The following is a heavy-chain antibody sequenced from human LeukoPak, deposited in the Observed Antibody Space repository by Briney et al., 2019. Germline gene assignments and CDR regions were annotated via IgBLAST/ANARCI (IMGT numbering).Heavy chain of an antibody. CDR2: ISGSGGST. CDR1: GFTFSSYA. CDR3: AKVPAYSGSYPFDY. J-gene: IGHJ4*02. D-gene: IGHD1-26*01. V-gene: IGHV3-23*01. Sequence: GGSLRLSCAASGFTFSSYAMSWVRQAPGKGLEWVSTISGSGGSTYYADSVKGRFTISRDNSKNTLYLQMNSLRAEDTAVYYCAKVPAYSGSYPFDYWGQGTLVTVSS.